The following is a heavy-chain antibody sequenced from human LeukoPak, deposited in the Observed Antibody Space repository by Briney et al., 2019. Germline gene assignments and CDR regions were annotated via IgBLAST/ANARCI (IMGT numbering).Heavy chain of an antibody. D-gene: IGHD3-10*02. CDR1: GFTVSSNY. V-gene: IGHV3-66*02. CDR3: AGNYYVEYFDI. J-gene: IGHJ3*02. CDR2: SYSGGSA. Sequence: PGGSLTLSCAASGFTVSSNYMSWVRQAPGKGLEWVSVSYSGGSAYYADSVKGRFTISRDNSKNTLYLQMNSLRAEDAAVYYCAGNYYVEYFDIWGQGTMVTVSS.